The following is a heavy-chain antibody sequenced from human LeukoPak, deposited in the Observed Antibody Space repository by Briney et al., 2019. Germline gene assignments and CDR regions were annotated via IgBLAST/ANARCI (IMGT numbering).Heavy chain of an antibody. D-gene: IGHD6-13*01. CDR3: AREIAAAGPTTT. V-gene: IGHV4-59*01. CDR1: GGSFSGYY. Sequence: SETLSLTCAVYGGSFSGYYWSWIRQPPGKGLEWIGYIYYSGSTNYNPSLKSRVTISVDTSKNQFSLKLSSVTAADTAVYYCAREIAAAGPTTTWGQGTLVTVSS. J-gene: IGHJ5*02. CDR2: IYYSGST.